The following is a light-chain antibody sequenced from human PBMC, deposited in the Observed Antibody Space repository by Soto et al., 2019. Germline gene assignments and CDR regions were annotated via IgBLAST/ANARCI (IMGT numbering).Light chain of an antibody. CDR3: QQYNNYPLT. CDR1: QSISSW. CDR2: KAS. J-gene: IGKJ4*01. V-gene: IGKV1-5*03. Sequence: IQMTQSPSNLSASVGDRVTITCRASQSISSWLAWYQQKPGKAPKLLIYKASSLESGVPSRFSGSGSGTDFTLIVSSLQPDDFATYYCQQYNNYPLTFGGGTKVDIK.